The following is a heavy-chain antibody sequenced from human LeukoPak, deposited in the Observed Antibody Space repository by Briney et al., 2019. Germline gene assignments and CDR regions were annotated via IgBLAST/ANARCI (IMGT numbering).Heavy chain of an antibody. D-gene: IGHD6-6*01. CDR1: GGSISSHY. CDR3: ARCSSLSFYYGMDV. CDR2: IYYSGKT. Sequence: SETLSLTCTVSGGSISSHYWSWIRQPPGKGLEWIGYIYYSGKTNYNPSLKSRVTISVDTSKNQFSLKLSSVATADTAVYYCARCSSLSFYYGMDVWGQGTTVTVSS. V-gene: IGHV4-59*11. J-gene: IGHJ6*02.